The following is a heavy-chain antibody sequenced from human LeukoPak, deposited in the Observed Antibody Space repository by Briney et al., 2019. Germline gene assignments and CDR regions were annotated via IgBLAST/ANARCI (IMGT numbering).Heavy chain of an antibody. CDR3: ARGPLVRLPSSFDP. CDR1: GYTYTSYD. Sequence: ASVNVSCKASGYTYTSYDINWVRQATGQGLEWMGWMNTNSGNTGSAQRFQGRVTMTRDTSRRTAYMELRSLTSEDTAVYYCARGPLVRLPSSFDPWGQGTLVTVSS. D-gene: IGHD3-16*02. J-gene: IGHJ5*02. V-gene: IGHV1-8*01. CDR2: MNTNSGNT.